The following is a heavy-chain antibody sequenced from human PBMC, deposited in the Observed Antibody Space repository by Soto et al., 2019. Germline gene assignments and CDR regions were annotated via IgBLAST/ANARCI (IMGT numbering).Heavy chain of an antibody. Sequence: ASETLSLTCTVSGGSVSSGRFYWSWSRQPPGKGLEWIGYIYYSGTTKYNPSLRSRVTISVDTSKNQFSLKVTSVTAADTAVYYCARSGSGSGWLGGQGTLVTVSS. CDR2: IYYSGTT. CDR1: GGSVSSGRFY. CDR3: ARSGSGSGWL. V-gene: IGHV4-61*01. J-gene: IGHJ4*02. D-gene: IGHD6-19*01.